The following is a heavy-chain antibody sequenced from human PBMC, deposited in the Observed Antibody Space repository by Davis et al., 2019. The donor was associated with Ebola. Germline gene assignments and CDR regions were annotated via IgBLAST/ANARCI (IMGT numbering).Heavy chain of an antibody. Sequence: GESLKISCAASGFTFSSYGMHWVRQAPGKGLEWVAVISYDGSNKYYADSVKGRFTISRDNSKNTLYLQMNSLRSEDTAVYYCAILHDRYGDYAYFDYWGQGTLVTVSS. CDR1: GFTFSSYG. J-gene: IGHJ4*02. CDR3: AILHDRYGDYAYFDY. CDR2: ISYDGSNK. V-gene: IGHV3-30*03. D-gene: IGHD4-17*01.